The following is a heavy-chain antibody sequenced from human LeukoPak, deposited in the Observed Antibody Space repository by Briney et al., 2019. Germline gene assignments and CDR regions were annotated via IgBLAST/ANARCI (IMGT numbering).Heavy chain of an antibody. CDR3: ARDSDYYDSSGPLYFQH. J-gene: IGHJ1*01. V-gene: IGHV3-30*03. Sequence: PGGSLRLSCAASGFTFSSYSMNWVRQAPGKGLEWVAVISYDGSNKYYADSVKGRFTISRDNSKNTLYLQMNSLRAEDTAVYYCARDSDYYDSSGPLYFQHWGQGTLVTVSS. CDR1: GFTFSSYS. CDR2: ISYDGSNK. D-gene: IGHD3-22*01.